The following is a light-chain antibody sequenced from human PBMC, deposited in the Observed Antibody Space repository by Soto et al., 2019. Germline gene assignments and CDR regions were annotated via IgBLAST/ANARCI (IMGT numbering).Light chain of an antibody. Sequence: QSALTQPRSVSGSPGQSVTISCTGTSSDVGGYNYVSWYQQHPGNAPKLMIYDVSKRPSGVPYRFSGSKSGNTAALTISGLEDEDEADYYCCSYAGSFVVFGGGTKLTVL. CDR1: SSDVGGYNY. CDR3: CSYAGSFVV. V-gene: IGLV2-11*01. J-gene: IGLJ2*01. CDR2: DVS.